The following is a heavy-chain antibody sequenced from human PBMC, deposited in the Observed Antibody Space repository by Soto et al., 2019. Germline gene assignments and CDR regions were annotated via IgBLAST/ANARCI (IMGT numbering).Heavy chain of an antibody. CDR3: AKDSVLLWFGEYGAFDI. J-gene: IGHJ3*02. V-gene: IGHV3-30*18. CDR1: GFTFSSYG. CDR2: ISYDGSNK. D-gene: IGHD3-10*01. Sequence: QVQLVESGGGVVQPGRSLRLSCAASGFTFSSYGMHWVRQAPGKGVEWGAVISYDGSNKYYADSVKGRFTISRDNSKNTLYLQMNSLRAEDTAVYYCAKDSVLLWFGEYGAFDIWGQGTMVTVSS.